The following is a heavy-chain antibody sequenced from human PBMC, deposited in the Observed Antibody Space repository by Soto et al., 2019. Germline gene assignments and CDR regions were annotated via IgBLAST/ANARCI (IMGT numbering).Heavy chain of an antibody. D-gene: IGHD4-17*01. Sequence: QVQLVQSGAEVKKPGSSVKVSCKASGGTFSSYAISWVRQAPGQGLEWMGGIIPIFGTANYAQKVQGRVTITADESTSTAYMELSSLRSEDKAVYYCAIEGYGDCYRRYYYGMDVWGQGTTVTVSS. CDR1: GGTFSSYA. V-gene: IGHV1-69*01. CDR2: IIPIFGTA. CDR3: AIEGYGDCYRRYYYGMDV. J-gene: IGHJ6*02.